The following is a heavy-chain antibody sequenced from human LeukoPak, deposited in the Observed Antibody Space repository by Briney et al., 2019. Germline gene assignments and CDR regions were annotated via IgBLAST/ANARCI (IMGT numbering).Heavy chain of an antibody. V-gene: IGHV3-48*02. Sequence: PGGSLRLSCAASGFTLCRFSMHCVPEAPGKGLECRSYISSSSSTIYYADSAKGRFTISRDNAKHSLYLQMNSLRDEDTAVYYCARASFDYWGQGTLVTVSS. CDR2: ISSSSSTI. CDR1: GFTLCRFS. CDR3: ARASFDY. J-gene: IGHJ4*02.